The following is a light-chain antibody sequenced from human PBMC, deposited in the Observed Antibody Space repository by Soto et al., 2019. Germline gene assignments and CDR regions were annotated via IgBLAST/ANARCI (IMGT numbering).Light chain of an antibody. V-gene: IGKV3-20*01. CDR2: GGS. CDR3: QQYGSSGT. Sequence: EIVLTQSPGSLSLSPGERASLSCRASQTVSSSYLAWYQQKPGQAPRLLIFGGSTRATGIPDRFGGGGSGTDFTLTISRLEADDFAVYYCQQYGSSGTFGQGTKVDIK. J-gene: IGKJ1*01. CDR1: QTVSSSY.